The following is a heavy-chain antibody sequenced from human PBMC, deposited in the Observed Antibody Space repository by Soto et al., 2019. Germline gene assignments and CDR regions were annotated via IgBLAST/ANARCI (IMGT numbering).Heavy chain of an antibody. CDR3: ARDSSYFDWSLNWFDP. CDR2: INVGNGNT. D-gene: IGHD3-9*01. Sequence: GASVKVSCKASGYTFTNYAMHWVRQAPGQRLEWMGWINVGNGNTKYSQKFQGRVTITRDTSASTAYMELSSLRSEDTAVYYCARDSSYFDWSLNWFDPWGQGTLVTVS. J-gene: IGHJ5*02. CDR1: GYTFTNYA. V-gene: IGHV1-3*01.